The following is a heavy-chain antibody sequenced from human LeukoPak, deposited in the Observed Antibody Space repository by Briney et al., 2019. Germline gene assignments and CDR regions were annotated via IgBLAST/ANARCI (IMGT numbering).Heavy chain of an antibody. CDR1: GFTFSSYA. Sequence: GGSLRLSCAASGFTFSSYAMSWVRQAPGKGLEWVSAISGSGGSTYYADSVKGRFTISRDNSKNTLYLQMNSLRAEDTAVYYCAKGGYCSGGSCYGDYFDYWGQGTLVTVSS. CDR2: ISGSGGST. CDR3: AKGGYCSGGSCYGDYFDY. J-gene: IGHJ4*02. V-gene: IGHV3-23*01. D-gene: IGHD2-15*01.